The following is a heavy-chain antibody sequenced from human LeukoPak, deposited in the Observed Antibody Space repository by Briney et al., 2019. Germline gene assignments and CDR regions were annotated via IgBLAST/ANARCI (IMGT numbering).Heavy chain of an antibody. D-gene: IGHD6-6*01. CDR2: IYYSGST. Sequence: SQTLSLTCTVSGGSISSGDYYWSWIRQPPGKGLEWIGYIYYSGSTYYNPSLKSRVTISVDTSKNQFSLKLSSVTAADTAVYYCARQTNYIAARRTYYYYMDVWGKGTTVTVSS. CDR3: ARQTNYIAARRTYYYYMDV. J-gene: IGHJ6*03. CDR1: GGSISSGDYY. V-gene: IGHV4-30-4*08.